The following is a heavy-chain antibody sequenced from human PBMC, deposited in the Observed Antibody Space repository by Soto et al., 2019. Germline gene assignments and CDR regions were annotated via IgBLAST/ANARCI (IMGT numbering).Heavy chain of an antibody. V-gene: IGHV1-69*08. J-gene: IGHJ6*03. Sequence: QVQLVQSGAEVQKPGSSVKVSCKASGGTFSSYTISWVRQAPGQGLEWMGRIIPILGIANYAQKFQGRVTITADKSTSTAYMELSSLRSEDTAVYYCARDYADYYYMDVWGKGTTVTVSS. CDR2: IIPILGIA. CDR3: ARDYADYYYMDV. CDR1: GGTFSSYT. D-gene: IGHD4-17*01.